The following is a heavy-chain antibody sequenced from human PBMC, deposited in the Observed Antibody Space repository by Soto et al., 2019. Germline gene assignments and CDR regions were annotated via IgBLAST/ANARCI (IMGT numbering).Heavy chain of an antibody. D-gene: IGHD3-3*01. CDR2: FDPEDGET. J-gene: IGHJ4*02. CDR1: GYTLTELS. Sequence: ASVKVSCKVSGYTLTELSMHWVRQAPGKGLEWMGGFDPEDGETIYAQKFQGRVTMTEDTSTDTAYMELSSLRSEDTAVYYCATLRITIFGVVIPFDYWGQGTLVTVSS. V-gene: IGHV1-24*01. CDR3: ATLRITIFGVVIPFDY.